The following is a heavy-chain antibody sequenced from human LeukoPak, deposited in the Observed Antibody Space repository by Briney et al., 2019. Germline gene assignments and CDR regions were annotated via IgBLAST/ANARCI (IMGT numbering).Heavy chain of an antibody. CDR1: GYTFTGYY. CDR2: IWYDGSNK. D-gene: IGHD6-19*01. Sequence: KVSCKASGYTFTGYYMHWVRQAPGKGLEWVAVIWYDGSNKYYADSVKGRFTISRDNSKNTLYLQMNSLRAEDTAVYYCARDGSSGWYWVDYWGQGTLVTVSS. V-gene: IGHV3-33*01. J-gene: IGHJ4*02. CDR3: ARDGSSGWYWVDY.